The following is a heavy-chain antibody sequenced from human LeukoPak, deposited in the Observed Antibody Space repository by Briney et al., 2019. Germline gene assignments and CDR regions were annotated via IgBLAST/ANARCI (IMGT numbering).Heavy chain of an antibody. J-gene: IGHJ4*02. V-gene: IGHV4-4*07. D-gene: IGHD3-22*01. CDR2: IYTSGDT. CDR1: GGSISSYY. Sequence: TETLSLTCTVSGGSISSYYWSWIRQPAGKGLEWIGRIYTSGDTYYNPSLKSRVTMSVDTSKNQSSPMLDSVTAADTAVYYCARDAYYYDSSGFYLVDHWGQGTVVPVSS. CDR3: ARDAYYYDSSGFYLVDH.